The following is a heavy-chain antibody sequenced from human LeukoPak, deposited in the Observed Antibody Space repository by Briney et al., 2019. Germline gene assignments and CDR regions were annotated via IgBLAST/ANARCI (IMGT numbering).Heavy chain of an antibody. J-gene: IGHJ5*02. CDR2: IYYSGST. CDR1: GGSISSYY. CDR3: AGGWFGEFESWFDP. D-gene: IGHD3-10*01. Sequence: SETLSLTCTVSGGSISSYYWSWIRQPPGKGLERIGYIYYSGSTNYNPSLKSRVTISVDTSKNQFSLKLSSVTAADTAVYYCAGGWFGEFESWFDPWGQGTLVTVSS. V-gene: IGHV4-59*01.